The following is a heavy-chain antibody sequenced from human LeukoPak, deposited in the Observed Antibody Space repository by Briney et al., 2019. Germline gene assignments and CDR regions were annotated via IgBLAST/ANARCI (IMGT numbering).Heavy chain of an antibody. V-gene: IGHV3-48*01. CDR2: ISSSSSTI. CDR1: GFTFSSYG. CDR3: ARSLVVGATYPYH. J-gene: IGHJ5*02. D-gene: IGHD1-26*01. Sequence: PGGSLRLSCAASGFTFSSYGMTWVRQAPGKGLEWVSYISSSSSTIYYAGSVKGRFTISRDNAKNSLYLQLNSLRAEDTAVYYCARSLVVGATYPYHWGQGTLVTVSS.